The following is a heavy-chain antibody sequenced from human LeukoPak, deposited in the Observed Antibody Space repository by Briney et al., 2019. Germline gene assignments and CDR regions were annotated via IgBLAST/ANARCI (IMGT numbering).Heavy chain of an antibody. CDR3: ARDRNYYGSGSYGFDAFDI. Sequence: GGSLRLSCAASGFTFSSYGMHWVRQAPGKGLDWVSSINGGGGSTYYADSVKGRFTISRDNSKNTLYLQMNSLRAEDTAVYYCARDRNYYGSGSYGFDAFDIWGQGTMVTVSS. CDR2: INGGGGST. D-gene: IGHD3-10*01. J-gene: IGHJ3*02. V-gene: IGHV3-NL1*01. CDR1: GFTFSSYG.